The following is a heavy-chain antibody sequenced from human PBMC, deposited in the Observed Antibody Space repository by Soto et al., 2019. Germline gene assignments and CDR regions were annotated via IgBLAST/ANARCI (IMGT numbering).Heavy chain of an antibody. CDR2: MNPKSGGA. J-gene: IGHJ3*02. D-gene: IGHD5-18*01. V-gene: IGHV1-2*02. Sequence: ASVKVSCKTSGYTFTDYYTHWVRQAPGQGLEWMGWMNPKSGGAYFAQKFQGRVTLTRDTSIGTAYIEVNSLTSDDTAVYFCTRESIENSDVLYDAFDIWGQGTTVTVSS. CDR3: TRESIENSDVLYDAFDI. CDR1: GYTFTDYY.